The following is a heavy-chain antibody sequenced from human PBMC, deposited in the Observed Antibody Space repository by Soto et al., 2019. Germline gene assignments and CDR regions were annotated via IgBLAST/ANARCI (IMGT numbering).Heavy chain of an antibody. V-gene: IGHV3-73*01. D-gene: IGHD3-10*01. CDR2: IRDRAYNYAT. CDR1: GFVFTDSS. Sequence: EVLLVEAGGGVVQPGGSLKLSCVASGFVFTDSSIHWVRQASGKGLEWVGRIRDRAYNYATAYTASVKGRFTISRDDSTNTAYLQMNSLRTEDTAIYYCTRLISAAQDYWGQGTLVTVSS. J-gene: IGHJ4*02. CDR3: TRLISAAQDY.